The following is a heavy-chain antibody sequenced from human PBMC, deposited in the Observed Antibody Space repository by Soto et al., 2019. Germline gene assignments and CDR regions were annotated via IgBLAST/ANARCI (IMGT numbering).Heavy chain of an antibody. CDR3: ARGRYDFWSGYFPSPSSGYYYGMDV. CDR2: IYYSGST. J-gene: IGHJ6*02. V-gene: IGHV4-59*01. Sequence: SETLSLTCTVSGGSISSYYWSWIRQPPGKGLEWIGYIYYSGSTNYNPSLKSRVTISVDTSKNQFSLKLSSVTAADTAVYYCARGRYDFWSGYFPSPSSGYYYGMDVWGQGTTVTVSS. CDR1: GGSISSYY. D-gene: IGHD3-3*01.